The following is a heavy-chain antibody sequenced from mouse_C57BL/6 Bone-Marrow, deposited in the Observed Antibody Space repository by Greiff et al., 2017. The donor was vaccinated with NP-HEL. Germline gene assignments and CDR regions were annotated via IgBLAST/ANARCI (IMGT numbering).Heavy chain of an antibody. CDR3: ARCPRPIYYDYDWAFYYAMDY. D-gene: IGHD2-4*01. V-gene: IGHV1-55*01. J-gene: IGHJ4*01. Sequence: QVQLQQSGAELVKPGASVKMSCKASGYTFTSYWITWVKQRPGQGLEWIGDIYPGSGSTNHNEKFKSKATLTVDTSSSTAYMQLSSLTSEDSAVYYCARCPRPIYYDYDWAFYYAMDYWGQGTSVTVSS. CDR1: GYTFTSYW. CDR2: IYPGSGST.